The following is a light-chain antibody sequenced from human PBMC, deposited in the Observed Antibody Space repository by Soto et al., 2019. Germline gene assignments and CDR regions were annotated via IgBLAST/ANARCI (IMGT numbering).Light chain of an antibody. J-gene: IGLJ1*01. V-gene: IGLV2-14*03. CDR2: DVS. CDR3: SSFRSSSTSYV. CDR1: SSDIGDSNY. Sequence: QSALTQPASLSGSPGQSITISCTGTSSDIGDSNYVSWYQQHPGKAPKLVIYDVSNRPSGVSNRFSGSKSANTASLTISELQAEDEADYYCSSFRSSSTSYVFGTGTKVTVL.